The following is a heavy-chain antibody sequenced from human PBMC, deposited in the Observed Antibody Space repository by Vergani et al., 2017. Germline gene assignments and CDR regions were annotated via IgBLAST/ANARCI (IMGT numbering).Heavy chain of an antibody. Sequence: QVQLVESGGGVVQPGGSLRLSCAASGFTFNSYGMHWVRQAPGKGLEWVASIRSDESRRYYGDSMEGPFTISRDNSKNTLYMQMKSLRREGTAVYYCAKEGGGYCSGGTCYPEYWGQGTLVIVSS. V-gene: IGHV3-30*02. CDR2: IRSDESRR. D-gene: IGHD2-15*01. CDR1: GFTFNSYG. CDR3: AKEGGGYCSGGTCYPEY. J-gene: IGHJ4*02.